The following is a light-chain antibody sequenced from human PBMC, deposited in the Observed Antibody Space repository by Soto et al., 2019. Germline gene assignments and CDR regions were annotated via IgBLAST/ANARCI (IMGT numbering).Light chain of an antibody. V-gene: IGLV2-23*01. J-gene: IGLJ1*01. CDR3: CSYAGNNIFV. CDR1: SSDVGTYYF. Sequence: QSVLTQPASVSGSLGQSITISCTGSSSDVGTYYFVSWYQQHPGKVPKLRIYEGTKRPSGVSDRFSGSKSGNTASMTISGLQAEDEANYYCCSYAGNNIFVFGTGTKLTVL. CDR2: EGT.